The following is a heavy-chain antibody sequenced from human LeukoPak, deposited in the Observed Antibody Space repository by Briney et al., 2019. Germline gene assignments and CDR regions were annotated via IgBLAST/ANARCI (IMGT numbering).Heavy chain of an antibody. CDR3: ASVRGYSSGWYASGFDP. Sequence: SQTLSLTCTVSGGSIRSGDYYWSWIRQPPGKGPEWIGSIYYSGSTNYNPSLKSRVTISLDTSKNQFSLKLSSVTAADTAVYYCASVRGYSSGWYASGFDPWGQGTLVTVSS. CDR1: GGSIRSGDYY. J-gene: IGHJ5*02. CDR2: IYYSGST. V-gene: IGHV4-39*07. D-gene: IGHD6-19*01.